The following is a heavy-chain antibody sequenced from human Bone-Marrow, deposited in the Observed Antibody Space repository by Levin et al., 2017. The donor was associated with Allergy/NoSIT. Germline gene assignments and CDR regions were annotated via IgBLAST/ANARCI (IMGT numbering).Heavy chain of an antibody. V-gene: IGHV3-23*01. D-gene: IGHD6-19*01. Sequence: GGSLRLSCAASGFTFSSYAMSWVRQAPGKGLEWVSSISGSGTITHYAESVKGRFTISRDISKNMLHLQMNSLRAEDTAIYFCAKEGLAVAGYYFDSWGQGTLVTASS. J-gene: IGHJ4*02. CDR2: ISGSGTIT. CDR1: GFTFSSYA. CDR3: AKEGLAVAGYYFDS.